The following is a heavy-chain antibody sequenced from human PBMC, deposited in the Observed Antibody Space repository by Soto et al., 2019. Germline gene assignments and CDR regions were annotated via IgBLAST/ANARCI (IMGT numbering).Heavy chain of an antibody. Sequence: GGSLRLSCAASGFTVSSNYVSWVRQAPGKGLEWVSVIYSGGSTYYADSVKGRFTISRDNSKNTLYLQMNSLRAEDTAVYYCAKAPTLDYHMDVWGQGTTVTVSS. J-gene: IGHJ6*02. CDR3: AKAPTLDYHMDV. CDR1: GFTVSSNY. CDR2: IYSGGST. D-gene: IGHD3-3*01. V-gene: IGHV3-66*01.